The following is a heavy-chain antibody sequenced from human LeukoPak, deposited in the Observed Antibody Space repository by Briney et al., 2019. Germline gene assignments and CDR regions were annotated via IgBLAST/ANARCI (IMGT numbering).Heavy chain of an antibody. CDR2: IHSGGTST. Sequence: GGSLRLSCAASGFTFSSYWMHWVRQAPGKGLVWVSRIHSGGTSTSYADSVKGRFTISRDNAKNMLYLQMNSLRAEDTAVYYCARGGSGCFDYWGQGTLVTVSS. CDR1: GFTFSSYW. J-gene: IGHJ4*02. V-gene: IGHV3-74*01. D-gene: IGHD6-19*01. CDR3: ARGGSGCFDY.